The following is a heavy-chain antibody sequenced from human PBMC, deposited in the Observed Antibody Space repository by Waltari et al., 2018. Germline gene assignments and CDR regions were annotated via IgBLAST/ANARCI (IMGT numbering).Heavy chain of an antibody. CDR1: GYTFTDYD. V-gene: IGHV1-8*01. CDR2: MNPDIGTT. CDR3: ATSIAPPEDYIYNGLDV. D-gene: IGHD2-21*01. J-gene: IGHJ6*02. Sequence: QVQLVQSGAEVTKPGASLKVSCKASGYTFTDYDINWVRLATGQGLEWMGWMNPDIGTTGFAEKFQGRLAMTRDTSTSTAYLELSGLTSDDTAVYFCATSIAPPEDYIYNGLDVWGQGTTVTVS.